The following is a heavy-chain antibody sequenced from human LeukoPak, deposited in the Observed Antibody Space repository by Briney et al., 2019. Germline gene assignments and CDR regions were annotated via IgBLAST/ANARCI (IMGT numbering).Heavy chain of an antibody. CDR2: IYYSGST. V-gene: IGHV4-39*07. CDR1: GGSISSSSYY. D-gene: IGHD3-9*01. Sequence: SETLSLTCTVSGGSISSSSYYWGWIRQPPGKGLEWIGSIYYSGSTHYNPSLKSRVTISVDTSKNQFSLKLSSVTAADTAVYYCARAGVYFDWLNWFDPWGQGTLVTVSS. CDR3: ARAGVYFDWLNWFDP. J-gene: IGHJ5*02.